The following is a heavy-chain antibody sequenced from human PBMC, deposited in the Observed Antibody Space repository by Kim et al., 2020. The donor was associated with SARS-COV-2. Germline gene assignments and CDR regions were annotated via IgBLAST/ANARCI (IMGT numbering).Heavy chain of an antibody. D-gene: IGHD4-17*01. J-gene: IGHJ3*02. Sequence: SVKVSCKASGDTFSGYAMNWVRQAPGQGLEWMGGINPICGTANYAQKFQGRVTITTDESMSTAYMELSSLRSDDTAVYYCARDDDDGSSALDNWGQGTMVTVSS. CDR3: ARDDDDGSSALDN. V-gene: IGHV1-69*05. CDR1: GDTFSGYA. CDR2: INPICGTA.